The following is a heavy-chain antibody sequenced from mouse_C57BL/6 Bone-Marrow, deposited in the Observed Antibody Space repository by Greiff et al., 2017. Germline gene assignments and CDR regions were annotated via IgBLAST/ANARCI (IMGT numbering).Heavy chain of an antibody. CDR1: GYTFTTYP. D-gene: IGHD2-1*01. Sequence: VQLQQPGAELVKPGASVTMSCKASGYTFTTYPIEWMKQNHGKSLEWIGNFHPYNDDTKYNEKFKGKATLTVEQSSSTLYLQLSRFTSDYSAVYYCARGGNYGGYYFDYWGQGTTLTVSS. CDR2: FHPYNDDT. J-gene: IGHJ2*01. CDR3: ARGGNYGGYYFDY. V-gene: IGHV1-47*01.